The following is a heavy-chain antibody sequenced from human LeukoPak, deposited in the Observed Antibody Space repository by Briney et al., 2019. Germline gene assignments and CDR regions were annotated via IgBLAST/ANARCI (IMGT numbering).Heavy chain of an antibody. V-gene: IGHV1-2*06. J-gene: IGHJ4*02. CDR2: ITPNSGVT. CDR3: AREQRPAD. CDR1: GYTFTGYY. Sequence: ASVKVSCKASGYTFTGYYMHWVRQAPGQGLEWMGRITPNSGVTNYAQKFQGRVTMTRDTSISTAYMELSRLEFDDTAVYFCAREQRPADWGQGTLVTVSS.